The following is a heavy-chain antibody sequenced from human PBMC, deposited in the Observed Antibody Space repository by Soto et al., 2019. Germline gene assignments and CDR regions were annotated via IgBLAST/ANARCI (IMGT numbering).Heavy chain of an antibody. Sequence: QVQLVQSGAEVKKPGASVKVSCKASGYTFTSYGLSWVRQAPGQGLGGMGWISAYNGNTNYAQKLQGRVTMTTDTSKPTGCMEVMGLRSYDTAVYCCARSGSSGYYLYNWGQGTLVTVSS. CDR2: ISAYNGNT. V-gene: IGHV1-18*01. CDR1: GYTFTSYG. CDR3: ARSGSSGYYLYN. D-gene: IGHD3-22*01. J-gene: IGHJ4*02.